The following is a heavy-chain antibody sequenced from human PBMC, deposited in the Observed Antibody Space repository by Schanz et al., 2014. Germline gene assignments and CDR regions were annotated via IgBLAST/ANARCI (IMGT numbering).Heavy chain of an antibody. D-gene: IGHD3-10*01. CDR2: IGYDGSEK. CDR1: GFTFTTYA. V-gene: IGHV3-30*02. CDR3: VREENYPSFLGYYYYMDV. Sequence: VQLLESGGGLVQPGESLRLSCAASGFTFTTYAMTWVRQAPGKGLEWVANIGYDGSEKYYVDSVKGRFTISRDNSKSMLFLEMSSLRVEDTAVYYCVREENYPSFLGYYYYMDVWGKGTSVTVSS. J-gene: IGHJ6*03.